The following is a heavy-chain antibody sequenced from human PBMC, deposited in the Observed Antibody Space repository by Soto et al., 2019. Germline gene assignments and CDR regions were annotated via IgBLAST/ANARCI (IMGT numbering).Heavy chain of an antibody. V-gene: IGHV1-69*13. CDR1: GGTFSSYA. Sequence: ASVKVSCKASGGTFSSYAISWVRQAPGQGLEWMGGIIPIFGTANYAQKFQGRVTITADESTSTAYMELSSLRSEDTAVYYCARAGDKQLEMEAYYYYMDVWGKGTTVTVSS. CDR2: IIPIFGTA. J-gene: IGHJ6*03. D-gene: IGHD6-6*01. CDR3: ARAGDKQLEMEAYYYYMDV.